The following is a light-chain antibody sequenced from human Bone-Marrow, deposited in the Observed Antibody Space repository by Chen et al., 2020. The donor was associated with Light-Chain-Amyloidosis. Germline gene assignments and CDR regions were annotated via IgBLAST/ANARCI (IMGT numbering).Light chain of an antibody. J-gene: IGKJ4*01. CDR2: GSS. V-gene: IGKV3-20*01. Sequence: IVFSQARGTVSVSPGDGANLSCGASQTISSNYLTWYQQKFGHAPRLLIYGSSSRAPGIPDRFTGSGSGTDFTLTINRLEPEDLAMYYCQQYGTSPLTFSVGTKVEIK. CDR3: QQYGTSPLT. CDR1: QTISSNY.